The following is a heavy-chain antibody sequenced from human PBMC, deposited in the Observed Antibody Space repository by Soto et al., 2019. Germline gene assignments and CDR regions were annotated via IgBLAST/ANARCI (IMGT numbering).Heavy chain of an antibody. V-gene: IGHV4-30-4*01. CDR1: GGSISSGDYY. CDR2: IYYSGST. CDR3: AGEEASYGNAFDI. D-gene: IGHD5-18*01. Sequence: QVQLQDSGPGLVKPSQTLSLTCTVSGGSISSGDYYWSLIRQPPGKGLEWIGYIYYSGSTYYNPSLKSRVTISVDTSKNQFSLKLSSGTAAATAVYYCAGEEASYGNAFDIWGNGTMVTVSS. J-gene: IGHJ3*02.